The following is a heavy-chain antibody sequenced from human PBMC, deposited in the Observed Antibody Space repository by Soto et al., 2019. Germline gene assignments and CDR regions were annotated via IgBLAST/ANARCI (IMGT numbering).Heavy chain of an antibody. D-gene: IGHD1-26*01. V-gene: IGHV3-64*02. J-gene: IGHJ4*02. CDR1: GFTFSSYA. Sequence: GGSLRLSCAASGFTFSSYAMHWVRQAPGKGLEYVSAISSNGGSTYYADSVKGRFTISRDNSKNTLYLQMGSLGAEDMAVYYCARGLQVGATTLDYWGQGTLVTSPQ. CDR3: ARGLQVGATTLDY. CDR2: ISSNGGST.